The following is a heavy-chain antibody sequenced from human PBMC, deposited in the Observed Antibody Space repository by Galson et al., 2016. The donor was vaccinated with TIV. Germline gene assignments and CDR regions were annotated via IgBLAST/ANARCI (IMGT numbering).Heavy chain of an antibody. V-gene: IGHV3-9*01. CDR1: EFTFDDYA. Sequence: SLRLSCAGSEFTFDDYAMHWVRQAPGKGLEWVSGISWNGGKIDYADSVKGRFTISRGNAENSLYLEMNSLKTEDTAVYLCAKPIRPSGDSFGFDNWGQGTLVTVSS. J-gene: IGHJ4*02. CDR3: AKPIRPSGDSFGFDN. CDR2: ISWNGGKI. D-gene: IGHD5-18*01.